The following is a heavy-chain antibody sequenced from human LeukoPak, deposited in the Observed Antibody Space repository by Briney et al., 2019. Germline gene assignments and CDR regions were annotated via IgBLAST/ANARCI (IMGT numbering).Heavy chain of an antibody. CDR1: GFTFSSYW. V-gene: IGHV3-74*01. J-gene: IGHJ1*01. CDR2: IKSDGST. CDR3: ARAPSEIGGYYPEYFRH. Sequence: GGSLTLSCPASGFTFSSYWMHWVRQAPWKGLVWVSRIKSDGSTNYADSVKGRFTISRDNAKNTVSLQMNSLRAEDTGVYYCARAPSEIGGYYPEYFRHWGQGTLVTVSS. D-gene: IGHD3-22*01.